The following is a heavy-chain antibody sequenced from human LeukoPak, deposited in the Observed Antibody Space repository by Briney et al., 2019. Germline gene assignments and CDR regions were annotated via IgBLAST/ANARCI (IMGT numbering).Heavy chain of an antibody. V-gene: IGHV4-34*01. CDR3: ARGHYYYDSSGYNK. D-gene: IGHD3-22*01. CDR1: GGSFSGYY. J-gene: IGHJ4*02. CDR2: TNHSGST. Sequence: SETLSPTCAVYGGSFSGYYWSWIRQPPGKGLEWIGETNHSGSTNYNPSLKSRVTISVDTSKNQFSLKLSSVTAADTAVYYCARGHYYYDSSGYNKWGQGTLVTVSS.